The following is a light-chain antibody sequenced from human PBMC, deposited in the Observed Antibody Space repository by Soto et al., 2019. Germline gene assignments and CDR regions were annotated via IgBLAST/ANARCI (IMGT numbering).Light chain of an antibody. V-gene: IGKV1-39*01. CDR1: QRISSY. Sequence: DIQMTQSPSSLSASVGDRVTITCRASQRISSYLNWYQQKPGKAPKLLIYAASSLQSGVPSKFRGGGSGTDFTLTISSLQPEDFAPYYCQQSYSTLYTFGQGAKLEIK. CDR3: QQSYSTLYT. J-gene: IGKJ2*01. CDR2: AAS.